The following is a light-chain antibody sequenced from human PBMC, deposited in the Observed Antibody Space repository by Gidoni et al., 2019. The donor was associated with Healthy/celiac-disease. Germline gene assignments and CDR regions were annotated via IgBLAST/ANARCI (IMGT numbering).Light chain of an antibody. Sequence: ELVMTQSPATLSVSPGERATLSCRASQSVSSNLAWYQQKPGQAPRLLIYGASTRATGIPARCSGSGSGTEFTLTISSLQSEDFAVYYCQQYNNWPPYTLGQGTKLEIK. CDR3: QQYNNWPPYT. J-gene: IGKJ2*01. V-gene: IGKV3-15*01. CDR1: QSVSSN. CDR2: GAS.